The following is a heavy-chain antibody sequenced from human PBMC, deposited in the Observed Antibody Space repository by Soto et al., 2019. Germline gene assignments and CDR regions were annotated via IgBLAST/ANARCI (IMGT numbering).Heavy chain of an antibody. Sequence: QVQLVQSGAEVKKPGASVKVSYKASGYTFTSYAMHWVRQAPGQRLEWMGWINAGNGNTKYSQKFQGRVTITRDTSASTAYMELSSLRSEDTAVYYCARPIAVDDYYGMDVWGQGTTVTVSS. D-gene: IGHD6-19*01. CDR2: INAGNGNT. J-gene: IGHJ6*02. CDR1: GYTFTSYA. CDR3: ARPIAVDDYYGMDV. V-gene: IGHV1-3*01.